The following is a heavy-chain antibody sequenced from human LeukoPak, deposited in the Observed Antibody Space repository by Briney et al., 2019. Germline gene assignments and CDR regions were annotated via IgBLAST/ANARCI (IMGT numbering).Heavy chain of an antibody. D-gene: IGHD6-19*01. Sequence: GGSLRLSCAASGFTFSDYYMSWIRQAPGKGLEWVSYISSSGSTIYYADSVKGRFTISRDNAKNPLYLQMNSLRAVDTAVYYCARVISTSGWYVGYWGQGTLVTVSS. V-gene: IGHV3-11*01. CDR2: ISSSGSTI. CDR1: GFTFSDYY. J-gene: IGHJ4*02. CDR3: ARVISTSGWYVGY.